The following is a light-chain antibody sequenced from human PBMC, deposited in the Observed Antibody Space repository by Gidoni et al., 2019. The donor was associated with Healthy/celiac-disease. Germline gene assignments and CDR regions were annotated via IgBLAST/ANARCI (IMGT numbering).Light chain of an antibody. Sequence: QSVLTQPPSASGTPGQRVTISCSGSSSNIGTNTVNWYQQVPGTAPELLIYNNNRRPSGVPDRFSGSKSGSSASLAISGLQSEDEADYYCAVWDDSVNGALFGGGTKLTVL. CDR1: SSNIGTNT. CDR3: AVWDDSVNGAL. CDR2: NNN. V-gene: IGLV1-44*01. J-gene: IGLJ2*01.